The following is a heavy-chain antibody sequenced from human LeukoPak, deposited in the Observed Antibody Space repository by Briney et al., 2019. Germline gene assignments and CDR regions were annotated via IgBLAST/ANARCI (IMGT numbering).Heavy chain of an antibody. CDR1: GYTFTAYY. D-gene: IGHD2-2*01. V-gene: IGHV1-2*02. CDR3: ARVRVRVVVPAAIGYFQH. CDR2: INPNSGGT. J-gene: IGHJ1*01. Sequence: ASVKVSCKASGYTFTAYYMHWVRQAPGQGLEWMGWINPNSGGTNYAQKFQGRVTMTRDTSISTAYMELSRLRSDDTAVYYCARVRVRVVVPAAIGYFQHWGQGTLVTVSS.